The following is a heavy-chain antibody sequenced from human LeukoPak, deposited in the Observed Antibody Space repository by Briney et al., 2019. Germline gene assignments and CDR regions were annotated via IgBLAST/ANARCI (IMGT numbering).Heavy chain of an antibody. V-gene: IGHV4-4*09. D-gene: IGHD3-16*01. CDR1: GDSISNYY. CDR2: IYTSGST. Sequence: SETLSLTCAVSGDSISNYYWSWIRQPPGKGLEWIGYIYTSGSTNYNPSLKSRVTISVDTSKNQFSLKLSSVTAADTAVYYCVRGFGTRWFDPWGQGTLVTVSS. J-gene: IGHJ5*02. CDR3: VRGFGTRWFDP.